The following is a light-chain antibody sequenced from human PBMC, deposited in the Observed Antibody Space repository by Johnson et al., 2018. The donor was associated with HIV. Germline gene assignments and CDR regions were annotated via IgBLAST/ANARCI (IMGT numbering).Light chain of an antibody. V-gene: IGLV1-51*01. CDR3: GTWDSSLSCFYF. J-gene: IGLJ1*01. CDR2: DNN. Sequence: QPVLTQPPSVSAAPGQKVTISCSGSSSNIGNNYVSWYQHLPGTAPKLLIYDNNKRPSGIPDRFSGSKYGTSATLGITGLQTGAEADYYCGTWDSSLSCFYFCGTGTRVAVL. CDR1: SSNIGNNY.